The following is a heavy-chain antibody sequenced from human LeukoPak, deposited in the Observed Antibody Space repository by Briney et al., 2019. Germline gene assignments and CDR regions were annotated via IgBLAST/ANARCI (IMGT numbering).Heavy chain of an antibody. CDR3: ARWWDDGSGYSYLYGMDV. V-gene: IGHV1-46*01. Sequence: EASVKVSCTASGYTFTSYYMHWVRQAPGQGLEWMGIIIPSGGSTSYAQKFQGRVTMTRDTSTSTVYMELSSLRSEDTAVYYCARWWDDGSGYSYLYGMDVWGQGTTVTVSS. J-gene: IGHJ6*02. D-gene: IGHD3-22*01. CDR1: GYTFTSYY. CDR2: IIPSGGST.